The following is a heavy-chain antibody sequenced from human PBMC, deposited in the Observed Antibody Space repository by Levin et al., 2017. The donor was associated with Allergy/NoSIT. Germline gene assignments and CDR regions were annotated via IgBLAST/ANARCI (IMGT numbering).Heavy chain of an antibody. Sequence: GESLKISCAASGFTFSSYSMNWVRQAPGKGLEWVSSISSSSSYIYYADSVKGRFTISRDNAKNSLYLQMNSLRAEDTAVYYCARGRDGYNPFDFDYWGQGTLVTVSS. CDR3: ARGRDGYNPFDFDY. CDR2: ISSSSSYI. V-gene: IGHV3-21*01. CDR1: GFTFSSYS. D-gene: IGHD5-24*01. J-gene: IGHJ4*02.